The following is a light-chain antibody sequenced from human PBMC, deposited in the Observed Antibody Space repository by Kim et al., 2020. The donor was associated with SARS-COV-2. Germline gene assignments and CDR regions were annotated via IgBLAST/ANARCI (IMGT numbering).Light chain of an antibody. CDR3: QQYDSHPYT. J-gene: IGKJ2*01. Sequence: DIQMTQSPSTLSASVGDRVTITCRASQSVSSWLAWYQQKPGKAPKLLIYKASTLEGGVPSRFSGRGSGTESTLTINSLQPDDFATYSCQQYDSHPYTFGQGTKLYI. V-gene: IGKV1-5*03. CDR1: QSVSSW. CDR2: KAS.